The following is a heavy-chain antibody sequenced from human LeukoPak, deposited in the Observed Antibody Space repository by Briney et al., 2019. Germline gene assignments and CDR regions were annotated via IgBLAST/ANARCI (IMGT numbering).Heavy chain of an antibody. J-gene: IGHJ4*02. V-gene: IGHV5-51*01. Sequence: GESLKISCKGSGYSFTSYWIGWVRQMPGKGLEWMGIIYPGDSDTRYSPSFQGQVTISADKSISTACLQWSSLKASDTAMYYCAGATYYYDSSGYFYFDYWGQGTLVTVSS. CDR2: IYPGDSDT. D-gene: IGHD3-22*01. CDR3: AGATYYYDSSGYFYFDY. CDR1: GYSFTSYW.